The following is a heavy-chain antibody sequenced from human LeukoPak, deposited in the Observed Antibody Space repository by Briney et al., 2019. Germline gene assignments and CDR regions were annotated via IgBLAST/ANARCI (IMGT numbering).Heavy chain of an antibody. CDR2: ISWNSGSI. CDR3: AKSPDGYNPNDY. J-gene: IGHJ4*02. V-gene: IGHV3-9*01. Sequence: GRSLRLSCAASGFTFDDYAMHWVRQAPGKGLEWVSGISWNSGSIGYADSVKGRFTISRDNAKNSLYLQMNSLRGEDTALYYCAKSPDGYNPNDYWGQGTLVTVSS. CDR1: GFTFDDYA. D-gene: IGHD5-24*01.